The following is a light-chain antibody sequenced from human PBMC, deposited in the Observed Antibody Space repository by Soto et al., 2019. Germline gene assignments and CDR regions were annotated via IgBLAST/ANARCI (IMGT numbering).Light chain of an antibody. CDR3: QQYDGYSGYT. J-gene: IGKJ2*01. Sequence: GDRVIITCRASQSISSWLAWYQQKPGKAPKLLIFDASRLETGVPSRFSGSGSGTEFTLTISSLQPDDFASYFCQQYDGYSGYTFGQGTKLEIK. V-gene: IGKV1-5*01. CDR1: QSISSW. CDR2: DAS.